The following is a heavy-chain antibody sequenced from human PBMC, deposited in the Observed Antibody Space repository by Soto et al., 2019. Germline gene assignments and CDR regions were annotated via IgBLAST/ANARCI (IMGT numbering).Heavy chain of an antibody. D-gene: IGHD2-2*01. CDR3: ARGYHNTPYIVVVPAADDALDI. V-gene: IGHV1-18*01. CDR1: GYTFTSYG. CDR2: ISAYNGNT. J-gene: IGHJ3*02. Sequence: ASVKVSCKASGYTFTSYGISWVRQAPGQGLEWMGWISAYNGNTNYAQKLQGRVTMTTDTSTSTAYMELRSLRSDDTAVYYCARGYHNTPYIVVVPAADDALDIWGQGTMVTVS.